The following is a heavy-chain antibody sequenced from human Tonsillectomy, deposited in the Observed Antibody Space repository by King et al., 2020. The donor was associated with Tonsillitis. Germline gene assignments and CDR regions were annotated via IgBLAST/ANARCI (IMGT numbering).Heavy chain of an antibody. V-gene: IGHV4-39*01. CDR2: IYYSGST. CDR3: AGQHNYYGSGSVFDY. J-gene: IGHJ4*02. Sequence: QLQESGPGLVKPSETLSLTCTVSGGSISSSSYYWGWIRQPPGKGLEWIGSIYYSGSTYYNPSLKSRVTISVDTSKNQFSLKLSSVTAADTAVYYCAGQHNYYGSGSVFDYWGQGTLVTVSS. D-gene: IGHD3-10*01. CDR1: GGSISSSSYY.